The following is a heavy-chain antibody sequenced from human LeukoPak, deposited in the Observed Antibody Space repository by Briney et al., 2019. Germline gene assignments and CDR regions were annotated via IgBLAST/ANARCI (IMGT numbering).Heavy chain of an antibody. Sequence: GGSLRLSCAASGFTFSSYSMNWVRQAPGKGLEWVSVIYSGGSTYYADSVRGRFTISRDNSKNTLFLQMKSLRPEDTAVYFCARDLSRPYFYYGMDVWGQGTTVTVSS. CDR3: ARDLSRPYFYYGMDV. CDR2: IYSGGST. D-gene: IGHD6-13*01. V-gene: IGHV3-66*01. J-gene: IGHJ6*02. CDR1: GFTFSSYS.